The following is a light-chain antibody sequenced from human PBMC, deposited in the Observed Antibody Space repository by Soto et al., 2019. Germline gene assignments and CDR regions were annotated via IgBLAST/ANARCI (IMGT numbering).Light chain of an antibody. J-gene: IGLJ1*01. CDR1: SSDVGDYNF. CDR3: SSFSGSNNYV. CDR2: EVS. Sequence: QSALTQPPSASGSPGQSVTISCTGTSSDVGDYNFVSWYQQHPGKAPKLMIYEVSERPSGVPDRFSGSKSGNTASLTVSGLQAKDEADYYCSSFSGSNNYVFGTGSKLTVL. V-gene: IGLV2-8*01.